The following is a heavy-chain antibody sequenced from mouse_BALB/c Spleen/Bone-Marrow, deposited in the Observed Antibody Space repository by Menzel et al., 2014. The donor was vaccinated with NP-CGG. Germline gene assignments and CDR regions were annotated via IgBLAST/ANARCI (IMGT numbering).Heavy chain of an antibody. CDR1: GFTFSSYG. J-gene: IGHJ4*01. CDR3: AGHQRYYAMDY. Sequence: EVHLVESGGDLVKPGGSLKLSCAASGFTFSSYGMSWGRQTPDKRLEWVATISSGGSNTYYPDCVKGRFTISRDNAKNTLYLQMSSLKSEDTAMYYCAGHQRYYAMDYWGQGTSVTVSS. CDR2: ISSGGSNT. V-gene: IGHV5-6*01.